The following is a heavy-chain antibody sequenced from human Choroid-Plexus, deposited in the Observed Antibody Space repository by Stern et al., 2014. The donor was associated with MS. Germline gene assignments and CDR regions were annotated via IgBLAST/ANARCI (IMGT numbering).Heavy chain of an antibody. CDR1: GFTFGSCA. CDR3: AKDRQYLTYFFDH. V-gene: IGHV3-30*18. CDR2: VSYDGSKK. J-gene: IGHJ5*02. Sequence: VQLVESGGGVVQPGRPLRLSCVASGFTFGSCAMHWVRQAPGKGLEWMAGVSYDGSKKYYANSVKGRFTIARDNSQNTLYMQMSSLRPEDTAVYYCAKDRQYLTYFFDHWGQGSLVTVSS. D-gene: IGHD2/OR15-2a*01.